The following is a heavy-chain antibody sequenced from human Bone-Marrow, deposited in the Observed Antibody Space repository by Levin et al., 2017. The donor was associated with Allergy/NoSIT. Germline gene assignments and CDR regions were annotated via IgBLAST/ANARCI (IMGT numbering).Heavy chain of an antibody. CDR3: THKPPGTTSFDL. Sequence: SGPTLVKPTQTLTLTCSFSGLSRSSDGVGVGWVRQPPGKALEWLALIYWDDDKLYSPSLKTRLTVTKDISRNQVVLSMTDVAPVDTATYYCTHKPPGTTSFDLWGPGTLVTVSS. J-gene: IGHJ5*02. CDR1: GLSRSSDGVG. CDR2: IYWDDDK. D-gene: IGHD4-17*01. V-gene: IGHV2-5*02.